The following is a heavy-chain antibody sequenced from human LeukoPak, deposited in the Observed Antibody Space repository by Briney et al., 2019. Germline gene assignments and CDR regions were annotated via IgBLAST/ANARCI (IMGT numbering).Heavy chain of an antibody. CDR3: ARRRDYFDY. CDR1: EFDLSDYY. J-gene: IGHJ4*02. CDR2: ISSSGGNI. Sequence: PGGSLRLSCVVSEFDLSDYYMSWIRQAPGKGLEWISYISSSGGNIYFAGSVKGRFTMSRDNARGSLYLQMNSLRADDTAIYYCARRRDYFDYWGQGTLVTVSS. V-gene: IGHV3-11*01.